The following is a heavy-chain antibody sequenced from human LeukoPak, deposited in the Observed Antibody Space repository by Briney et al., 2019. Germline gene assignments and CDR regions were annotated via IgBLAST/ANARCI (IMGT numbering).Heavy chain of an antibody. J-gene: IGHJ5*02. Sequence: GGSLRLSCAASGFAFSSYSMNWVRQAPGKGLEWVSSISSSSSYIYYADSVKGRFTIFRDNAKNSLYLQMNSLRAEDTAVYYCARRGIVATIGGNWFDPWGQGTLVTVSS. CDR3: ARRGIVATIGGNWFDP. D-gene: IGHD5-12*01. CDR2: ISSSSSYI. CDR1: GFAFSSYS. V-gene: IGHV3-21*01.